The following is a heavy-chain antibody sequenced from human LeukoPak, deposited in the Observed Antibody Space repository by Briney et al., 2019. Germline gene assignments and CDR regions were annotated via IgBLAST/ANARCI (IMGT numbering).Heavy chain of an antibody. Sequence: PGRSLSLSCAASGFTYAAYAMRWVRQAPGKGLEWISGLSWNGATIGYADSVKGRFTISRDNAKNSLYLEMNSLTPEDTALYYCAKGDTRSWFPNLDSWGQGTLVTVSS. CDR1: GFTYAAYA. J-gene: IGHJ4*02. V-gene: IGHV3-9*01. CDR2: LSWNGATI. CDR3: AKGDTRSWFPNLDS. D-gene: IGHD3-10*01.